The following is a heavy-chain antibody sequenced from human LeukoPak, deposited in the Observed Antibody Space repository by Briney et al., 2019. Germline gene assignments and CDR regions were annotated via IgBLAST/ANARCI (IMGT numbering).Heavy chain of an antibody. Sequence: ASVKVSCKASGYTFTSYGISWVRQAPGQGLEWMGRISAYNGNTNYAQKLQGRVTMTTDTSTSTAYMELRSLRSDDTAVYYCARDPYDFWSGYYMGADYWGQGTLVTVSS. CDR1: GYTFTSYG. J-gene: IGHJ4*02. V-gene: IGHV1-18*01. CDR2: ISAYNGNT. D-gene: IGHD3-3*01. CDR3: ARDPYDFWSGYYMGADY.